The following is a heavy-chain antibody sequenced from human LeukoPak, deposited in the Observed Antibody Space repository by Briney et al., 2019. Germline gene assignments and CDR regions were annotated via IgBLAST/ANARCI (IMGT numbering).Heavy chain of an antibody. CDR1: GYTLTELS. Sequence: ASVKVSCKVSGYTLTELSMHWVRQAPGKGLEWMGGFDPEDGETIYAQKFQGRVTMTEDTSTDTAYTELSSLRSEDTAVYYCATYLYCSSTSCYSWFDPWGQGTLVTVSS. V-gene: IGHV1-24*01. J-gene: IGHJ5*02. CDR2: FDPEDGET. CDR3: ATYLYCSSTSCYSWFDP. D-gene: IGHD2-2*01.